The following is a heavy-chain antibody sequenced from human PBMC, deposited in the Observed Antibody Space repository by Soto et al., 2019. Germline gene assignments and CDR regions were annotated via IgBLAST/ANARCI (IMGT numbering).Heavy chain of an antibody. J-gene: IGHJ6*02. CDR1: GFTFSSYS. CDR2: ISSSSSTI. CDR3: ARVPFPKVAAAPSRGMDV. Sequence: PGGSLRLSCAASGFTFSSYSMNWVRHAPGKGLEWVSYISSSSSTIYYADSVKGRFTISRDNARTSLYLQMNSLRDEDTAVYYCARVPFPKVAAAPSRGMDVWGQGTTVTVSS. V-gene: IGHV3-48*02. D-gene: IGHD6-13*01.